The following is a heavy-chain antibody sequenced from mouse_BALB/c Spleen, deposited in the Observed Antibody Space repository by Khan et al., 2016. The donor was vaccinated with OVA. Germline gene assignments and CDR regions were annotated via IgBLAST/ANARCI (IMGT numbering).Heavy chain of an antibody. CDR3: ARKDYYDYDPFPY. Sequence: EVQLQESGPGLVKPSQSLSLTCTVTGYSITSEYTWNWIRQFPGNKLEWMGFISYSGNTRYNPSLKSRISITRDTSKNQFFLQLNSVTSEDTATYYWARKDYYDYDPFPYWGQGTLVTVSA. CDR1: GYSITSEYT. CDR2: ISYSGNT. D-gene: IGHD2-4*01. V-gene: IGHV3-2*02. J-gene: IGHJ3*01.